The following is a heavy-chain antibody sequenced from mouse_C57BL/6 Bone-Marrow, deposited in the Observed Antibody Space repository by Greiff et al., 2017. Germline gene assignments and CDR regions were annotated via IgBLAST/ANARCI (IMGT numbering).Heavy chain of an antibody. CDR3: TALRLYFDY. CDR1: GFNIKDDY. D-gene: IGHD1-2*01. Sequence: EVKLQESGAELVRPGASVKLSCTASGFNIKDDYMHWVKQRPEQGLEWIGWIDPENGDTEYASKFQGKATITADTSSNTAYLQLSSLTSEDTAVYYCTALRLYFDYWGQGTTLTVSS. CDR2: IDPENGDT. V-gene: IGHV14-4*01. J-gene: IGHJ2*01.